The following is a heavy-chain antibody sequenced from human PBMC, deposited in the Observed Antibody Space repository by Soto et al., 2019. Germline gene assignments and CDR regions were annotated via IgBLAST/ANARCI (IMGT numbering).Heavy chain of an antibody. V-gene: IGHV3-30*18. J-gene: IGHJ6*02. CDR2: ISHDGSNK. CDR1: GFIFSRYG. CDR3: AKDLGSGKPYYYYAMDV. D-gene: IGHD3-10*01. Sequence: GGSLRLSCEASGFIFSRYGVHWVRQAPGQGLEWVAVISHDGSNKDYAESEKGRFIISRDKSENTLYLQMNSLRAEDTAVYYCAKDLGSGKPYYYYAMDVWGQGTTVTVSS.